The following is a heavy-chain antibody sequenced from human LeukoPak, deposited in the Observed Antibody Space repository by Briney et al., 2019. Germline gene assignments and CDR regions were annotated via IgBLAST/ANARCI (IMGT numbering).Heavy chain of an antibody. J-gene: IGHJ3*02. CDR2: IYYSGST. D-gene: IGHD3-10*01. V-gene: IGHV4-59*08. CDR3: ARAYGSGSYYDAFDI. Sequence: ESSETLSLTCTVSGGSISSYYWSWIRQPPGKGLEWIGYIYYSGSTYYNPSLKSRVTISVDTSKNQFSLKLSSVTAADTAVYYCARAYGSGSYYDAFDIWGQGTMVTVSS. CDR1: GGSISSYY.